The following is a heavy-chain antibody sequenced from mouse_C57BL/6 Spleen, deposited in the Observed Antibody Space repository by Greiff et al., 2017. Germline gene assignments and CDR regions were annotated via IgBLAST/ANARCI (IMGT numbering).Heavy chain of an antibody. Sequence: EVQLVESGGGLVKPGGSLKLSCAASGFTFSDYGMHWVRQAPEKGLEWVAYISSGSSTIYYADTVKGRFTISRDNAKNTLFLQMTSLRSEDTAMYYCANSFYDYDEGGYAMDYWGQGTSVTVSS. J-gene: IGHJ4*01. CDR2: ISSGSSTI. D-gene: IGHD2-4*01. CDR3: ANSFYDYDEGGYAMDY. V-gene: IGHV5-17*01. CDR1: GFTFSDYG.